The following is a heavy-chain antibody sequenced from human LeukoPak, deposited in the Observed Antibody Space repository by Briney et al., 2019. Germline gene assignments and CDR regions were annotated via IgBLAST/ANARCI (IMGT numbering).Heavy chain of an antibody. J-gene: IGHJ4*02. Sequence: PSETLSLTCTVSGGSISSSSYYWGWIRQPPGKGLEWIGEINHSGSTNYNPSLKSRVTISVDTSKNQFSLKLSSVTAADTAVYYCARGGESNKDFDYWGQGTLVTVSS. CDR2: INHSGST. CDR1: GGSISSSSYY. V-gene: IGHV4-39*07. D-gene: IGHD3-10*01. CDR3: ARGGESNKDFDY.